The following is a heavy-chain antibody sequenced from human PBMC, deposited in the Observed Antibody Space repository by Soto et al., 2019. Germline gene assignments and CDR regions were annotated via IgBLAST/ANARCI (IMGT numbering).Heavy chain of an antibody. D-gene: IGHD3-3*01. V-gene: IGHV4-34*01. CDR3: ARVRGFTIFGVVNWFDP. J-gene: IGHJ5*02. Sequence: TSETLSLTCAVYGGSFSGYYWSWIRQPPGKGLEWIGEINHSGSTNYNPSLKSRVTISVDTSKNQFSLKLSSVTAADTAVYYCARVRGFTIFGVVNWFDPWGQGTLVTV. CDR2: INHSGST. CDR1: GGSFSGYY.